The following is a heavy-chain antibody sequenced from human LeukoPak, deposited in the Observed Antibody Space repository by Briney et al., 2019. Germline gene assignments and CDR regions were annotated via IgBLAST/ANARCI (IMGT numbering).Heavy chain of an antibody. CDR2: IYHSGST. J-gene: IGHJ6*03. CDR1: GGSISSSNW. V-gene: IGHV4-4*02. Sequence: SETLSLTCAVSGGSISSSNWWSWVRQPPGKGLEWIGEIYHSGSTNYNPSLKSRVTISVDTSKNQFSLKLSSVTAADTAVYYCARGLGGWNYYYYMDVWGKGTTVTVSS. CDR3: ARGLGGWNYYYYMDV. D-gene: IGHD6-19*01.